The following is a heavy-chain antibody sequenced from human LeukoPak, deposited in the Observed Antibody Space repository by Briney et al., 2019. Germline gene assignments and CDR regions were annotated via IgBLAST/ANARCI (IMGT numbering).Heavy chain of an antibody. J-gene: IGHJ4*02. CDR3: ARLILTGYYPAFDY. Sequence: GGSLRLSCAASGFTFSSYSMNWVRQAPGKGLEWVSSISSSSSYIYYADSVKGRFTISRANAKNSLYLQMNSLRAEDTAVYYCARLILTGYYPAFDYWGQGTLVTVSS. V-gene: IGHV3-21*01. D-gene: IGHD3-9*01. CDR2: ISSSSSYI. CDR1: GFTFSSYS.